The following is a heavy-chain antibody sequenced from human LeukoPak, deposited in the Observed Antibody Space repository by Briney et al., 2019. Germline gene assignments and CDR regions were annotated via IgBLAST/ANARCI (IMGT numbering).Heavy chain of an antibody. CDR1: GGSISSSSYY. V-gene: IGHV4-39*07. CDR3: ARGGTYDFWNGYLWFDY. J-gene: IGHJ4*02. Sequence: SETLSLTCTVSGGSISSSSYYWGWIRQPPGKGLEWIGSIYYSGSTYYNPSLESRVTISVDTSKNQFSLKLSSVTAADTAVYYCARGGTYDFWNGYLWFDYWGQGTLVTVSS. D-gene: IGHD3-3*01. CDR2: IYYSGST.